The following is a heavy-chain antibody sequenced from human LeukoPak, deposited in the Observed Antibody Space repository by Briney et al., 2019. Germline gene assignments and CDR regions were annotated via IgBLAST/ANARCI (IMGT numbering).Heavy chain of an antibody. V-gene: IGHV3-21*01. J-gene: IGHJ4*02. CDR3: VVAGTSYFDY. CDR2: ITSSSTYI. CDR1: GFTFSSYE. D-gene: IGHD6-19*01. Sequence: GGSLRLSCAASGFTFSSYEMNWVRQAPGKGLEWVSSITSSSTYIYYADSVKGRFTISRDNAKNSLYLQMNSLRAEDTAVYYCVVAGTSYFDYWGQGTLVTVSS.